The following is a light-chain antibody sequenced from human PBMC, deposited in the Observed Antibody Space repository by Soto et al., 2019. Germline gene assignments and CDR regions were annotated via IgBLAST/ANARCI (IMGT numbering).Light chain of an antibody. CDR2: GNT. CDR1: SFNIGAGYD. J-gene: IGLJ2*01. CDR3: QSYDSSLSGWV. Sequence: QPVLTQPPSVSGAPGQRVTISCTGSSFNIGAGYDVHWYQQLPGTAPKFLIYGNTNRPSGVPDRFSGSKSGTSASLAITGLQAEDEADYYCQSYDSSLSGWVFGGGTKVTVL. V-gene: IGLV1-40*01.